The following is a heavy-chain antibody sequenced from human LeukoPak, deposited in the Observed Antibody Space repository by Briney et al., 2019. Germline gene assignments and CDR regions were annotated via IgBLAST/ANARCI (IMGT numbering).Heavy chain of an antibody. D-gene: IGHD6-6*01. CDR2: IYHSGST. CDR1: GGSISTYY. CDR3: ARGGAARLHFQN. J-gene: IGHJ1*01. Sequence: TETLSLTCTVSGGSISTYYWNWIRQPPGKGLEWIGYIYHSGSTNYNPSLQSRVTISVDTSKNQFSLNLNSVTAADTAVYYCARGGAARLHFQNWGQGTLVTVSS. V-gene: IGHV4-59*01.